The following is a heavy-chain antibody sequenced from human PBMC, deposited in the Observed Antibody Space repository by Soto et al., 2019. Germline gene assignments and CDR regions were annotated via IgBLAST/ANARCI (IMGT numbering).Heavy chain of an antibody. D-gene: IGHD4-4*01. CDR3: ARVSNHLDY. V-gene: IGHV3-74*01. Sequence: EVQLVESGGGLVQPGGSLRLSCAASGFTCSPFCMHWVLQVPGKGPVLVSRINSDGNSTSYADSVKCRFTISSDNAKNTLYLQMNSLRAEDTAGYYCARVSNHLDYWGEGTLVTVSP. CDR2: INSDGNST. J-gene: IGHJ4*02. CDR1: GFTCSPFC.